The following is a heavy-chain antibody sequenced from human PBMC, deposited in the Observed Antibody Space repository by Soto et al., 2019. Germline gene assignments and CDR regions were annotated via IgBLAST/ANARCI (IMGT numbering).Heavy chain of an antibody. V-gene: IGHV3-48*01. CDR2: ITSGSSSK. J-gene: IGHJ6*02. Sequence: GGSLRLSCAASGFSLSLYSMNWVRQAPGKGLEWVSHITSGSSSKYYADSVKGRFTISRDNSKNTLYLQMNSLRAEDTAVYYCARTLSSSWYSYYYGMDVWGQGTTVTVSS. D-gene: IGHD6-13*01. CDR3: ARTLSSSWYSYYYGMDV. CDR1: GFSLSLYS.